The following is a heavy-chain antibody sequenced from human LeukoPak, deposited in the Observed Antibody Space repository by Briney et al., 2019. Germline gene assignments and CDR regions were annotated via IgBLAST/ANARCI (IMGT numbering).Heavy chain of an antibody. V-gene: IGHV3-49*03. J-gene: IGHJ4*02. Sequence: GGSLRLSCTTSGFTFRDYGMSWFRQAPGRGLEWVSFIRSKTYSGATDYAASVRGRFVISRDDSESIAYLQMNSLKTEDTGVYYCTRNQHPFCSGVHCPSDSWGQGTLVTVSP. D-gene: IGHD2-15*01. CDR3: TRNQHPFCSGVHCPSDS. CDR1: GFTFRDYG. CDR2: IRSKTYSGAT.